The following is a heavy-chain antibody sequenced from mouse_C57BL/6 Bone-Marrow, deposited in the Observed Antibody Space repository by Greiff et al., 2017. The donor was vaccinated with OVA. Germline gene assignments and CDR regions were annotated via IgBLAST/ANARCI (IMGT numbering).Heavy chain of an antibody. CDR1: GYAFSSSW. Sequence: VQLQQSGPELVQPGASVKISCKASGYAFSSSWMTWVKQRPGKGLEWIGRIYPGDGDTNYTGKFTGKATLTADKSPSTAYMQLSSLTSEDSAVYYCARRGLITTVPYYAMDYWGQGTSVTVSS. CDR2: IYPGDGDT. D-gene: IGHD1-1*01. V-gene: IGHV1-82*01. J-gene: IGHJ4*01. CDR3: ARRGLITTVPYYAMDY.